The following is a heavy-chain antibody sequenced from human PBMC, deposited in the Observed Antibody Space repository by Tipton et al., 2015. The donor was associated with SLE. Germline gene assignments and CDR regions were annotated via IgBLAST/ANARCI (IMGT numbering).Heavy chain of an antibody. D-gene: IGHD2-15*01. CDR1: GGSIDGYY. CDR2: IYYSGST. Sequence: TLSLTCTVSGGSIDGYYWNWIRQPPGKGLEWIGFIYYSGSTNYNSSLKSRVTISIDTAKNQFSLKLSSVTAADTAVYYCARAPVPAYCRGVDCYGNFAFHIWGQGTMVTVSS. V-gene: IGHV4-59*01. J-gene: IGHJ3*02. CDR3: ARAPVPAYCRGVDCYGNFAFHI.